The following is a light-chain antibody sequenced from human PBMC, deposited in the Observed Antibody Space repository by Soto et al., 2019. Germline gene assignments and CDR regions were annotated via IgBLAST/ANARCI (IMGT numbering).Light chain of an antibody. Sequence: SYELTQPPSVSVAPEKTATITCGGDNIGDKRVHWYRQKPGQAPVLLISYDSDRPSGIPERFSGSNSGNTATLTISRVEAGDEADCYCQVWDIMTDNYVFGGGTKVTVL. CDR1: NIGDKR. CDR3: QVWDIMTDNYV. CDR2: YDS. V-gene: IGLV3-21*04. J-gene: IGLJ1*01.